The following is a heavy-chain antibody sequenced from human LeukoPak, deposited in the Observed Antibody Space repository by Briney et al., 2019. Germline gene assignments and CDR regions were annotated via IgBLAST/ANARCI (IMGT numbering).Heavy chain of an antibody. J-gene: IGHJ5*02. Sequence: GGSLRLSCAASGFTFSSYSMNWVRQAPGKGLEWVSYISSSSSTIYYADSVKGRFTISRDNSKNTLYLQMNSLRAEDTAVYYCAKDPYSSSWYEAWFDPWGQGTLVTVSS. CDR3: AKDPYSSSWYEAWFDP. V-gene: IGHV3-48*01. CDR2: ISSSSSTI. D-gene: IGHD6-13*01. CDR1: GFTFSSYS.